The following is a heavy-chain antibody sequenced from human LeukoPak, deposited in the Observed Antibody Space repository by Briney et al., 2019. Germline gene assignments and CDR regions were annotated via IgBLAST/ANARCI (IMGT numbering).Heavy chain of an antibody. Sequence: HPGGSLRLSCAASGFTFDDYAMHWVRQAPGKGLEWVSLISGDGGSTYHADSVKGRFTISRDNSKNSLYLQMNSLRTEDTALYYCAKGATPWGFGENFDYWGQGTLVTVSS. CDR2: ISGDGGST. D-gene: IGHD3-10*01. V-gene: IGHV3-43*02. CDR3: AKGATPWGFGENFDY. CDR1: GFTFDDYA. J-gene: IGHJ4*02.